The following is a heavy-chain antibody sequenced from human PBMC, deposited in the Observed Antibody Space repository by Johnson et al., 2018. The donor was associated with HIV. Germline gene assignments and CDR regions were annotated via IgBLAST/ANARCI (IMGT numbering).Heavy chain of an antibody. V-gene: IGHV3-23*04. CDR3: AKDPAPNSGSYYGRDDAFDI. CDR2: ISGSGGRT. D-gene: IGHD1-26*01. CDR1: GFTFSSYA. J-gene: IGHJ3*02. Sequence: EVQLVESGGGVVRPGGSLRLSCAASGFTFSSYAMSWVRQAPGKGLEWVSAISGSGGRTYYADSVKGRFPISRANSKNTLYLQMNSLRAEDTAVYYCAKDPAPNSGSYYGRDDAFDICGQGTMVTVSS.